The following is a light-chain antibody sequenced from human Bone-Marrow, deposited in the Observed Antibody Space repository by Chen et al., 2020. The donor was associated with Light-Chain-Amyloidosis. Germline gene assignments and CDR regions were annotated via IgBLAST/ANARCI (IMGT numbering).Light chain of an antibody. CDR1: SGSIATNY. CDR2: EDD. Sequence: NFMLTQPHSVSESPGKTVIISCTRSSGSIATNYVQWYPQRPGSSPTTVIYEDDQRPSGVPDRFSGSIDRSSNSASLTISGLKTEDEADYYCQSYQGSSQGVFCGGTKLTVL. CDR3: QSYQGSSQGV. V-gene: IGLV6-57*01. J-gene: IGLJ3*02.